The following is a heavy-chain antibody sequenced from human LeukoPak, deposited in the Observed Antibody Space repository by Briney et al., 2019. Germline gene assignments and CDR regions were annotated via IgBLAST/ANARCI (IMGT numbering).Heavy chain of an antibody. J-gene: IGHJ3*02. CDR1: GFTFRDYY. CDR2: ISGVNDDI. V-gene: IGHV3-11*01. Sequence: GGSLRLSCAASGFTFRDYYMSWFRQAPGKGLEWVSCISGVNDDISYADSVKGRFAISRDNSKNSLYLQINSLRAEDTAVYYCARDLDIVVGRGDHYDVFDMWGQGTMVTVSS. CDR3: ARDLDIVVGRGDHYDVFDM. D-gene: IGHD2-2*03.